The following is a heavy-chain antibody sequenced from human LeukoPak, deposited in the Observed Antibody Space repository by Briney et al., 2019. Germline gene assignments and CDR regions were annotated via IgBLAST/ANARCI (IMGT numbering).Heavy chain of an antibody. CDR2: INPNSGGT. D-gene: IGHD3-16*01. J-gene: IGHJ5*02. Sequence: GASVKVSCKASGYTFTGYYMHWVRQAPGQGLEWMGWINPNSGGTNYAQKFQGRVTMTRDTSISTAYMERSRLRSDDTAVYYCARDRAIFGGVNWFDPWGQGTLVTVSS. CDR3: ARDRAIFGGVNWFDP. V-gene: IGHV1-2*02. CDR1: GYTFTGYY.